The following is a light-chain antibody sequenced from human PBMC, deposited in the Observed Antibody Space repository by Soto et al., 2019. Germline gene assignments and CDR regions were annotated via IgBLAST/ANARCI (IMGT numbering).Light chain of an antibody. CDR2: GAS. V-gene: IGKV3-20*01. J-gene: IGKJ1*01. CDR3: QQYGSSRWT. CDR1: QSVSSSY. Sequence: TQSPSTLSASVGDAVTIACSASQSVSSSYLAWYQQKPGQAPRLIIYGASSRATGIPDRFSGSGSGTDFTLTISRLEPEDVAVYYCQQYGSSRWTFGQGTKVDIK.